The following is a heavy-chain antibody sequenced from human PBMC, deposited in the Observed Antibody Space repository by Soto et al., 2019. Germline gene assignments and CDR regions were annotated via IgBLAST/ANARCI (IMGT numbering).Heavy chain of an antibody. V-gene: IGHV3-23*01. Sequence: GGSLRLSCAASGFTFSDYAMNWVRQAPGKGLEWVSGISGSGSSSYYTGSVKGRFSISRDNSQNTLFLQMDSLMSEDTAMYYCARTAGGRVRGALDIWGQGTMVTVSS. CDR2: ISGSGSSS. D-gene: IGHD6-13*01. CDR1: GFTFSDYA. CDR3: ARTAGGRVRGALDI. J-gene: IGHJ3*02.